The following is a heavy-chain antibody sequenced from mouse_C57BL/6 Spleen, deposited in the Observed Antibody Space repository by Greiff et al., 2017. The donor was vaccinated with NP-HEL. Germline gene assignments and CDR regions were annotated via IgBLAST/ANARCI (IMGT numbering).Heavy chain of an antibody. CDR2: IYPGDGDT. D-gene: IGHD3-3*01. CDR3: ARMRMGQAMDY. V-gene: IGHV1-80*01. Sequence: QVQLQQSGAELVKPGASVKISCKASGYAFSSYWMNWVKQRPGKGLEWIGQIYPGDGDTNYNGKFKGKATLTADKSSSTAYMQLSSLTSEDSAVYFCARMRMGQAMDYRGQGTSVTVSS. CDR1: GYAFSSYW. J-gene: IGHJ4*01.